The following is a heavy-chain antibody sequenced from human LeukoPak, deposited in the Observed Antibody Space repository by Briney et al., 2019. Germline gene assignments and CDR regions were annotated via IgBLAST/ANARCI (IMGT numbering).Heavy chain of an antibody. D-gene: IGHD5-24*01. CDR3: ATFGLQGNY. CDR1: GYSISSGYY. CDR2: IYTSGST. Sequence: SETLSLTCTVSGYSISSGYYWGWIRQPPGKGLEWIGRIYTSGSTNYNPSLKSRVTMSVGTSKNQFSLKLSSVTAADTAVYYCATFGLQGNYWGQGTLVTVSS. J-gene: IGHJ4*02. V-gene: IGHV4-38-2*02.